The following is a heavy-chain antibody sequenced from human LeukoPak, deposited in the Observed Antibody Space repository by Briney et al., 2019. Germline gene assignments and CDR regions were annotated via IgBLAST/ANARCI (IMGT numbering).Heavy chain of an antibody. D-gene: IGHD2-8*02. Sequence: SGPTLVNPTQTLTLTCSFSGFSLSTSGMRVSWIRQPPGKALEWLARIDWDDDKIYSTSLRTRLHLSQDPSKNQVVLTMSNMDPVDTATYYCARTTPTGYLDYWGQGTLVTVSS. CDR1: GFSLSTSGMR. CDR2: IDWDDDK. CDR3: ARTTPTGYLDY. J-gene: IGHJ4*02. V-gene: IGHV2-70*04.